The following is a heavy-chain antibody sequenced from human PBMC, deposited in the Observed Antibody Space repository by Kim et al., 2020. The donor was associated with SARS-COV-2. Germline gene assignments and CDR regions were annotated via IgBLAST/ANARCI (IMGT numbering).Heavy chain of an antibody. J-gene: IGHJ3*02. CDR3: ARDTLRFTYGSGSGYAFDI. CDR2: ISYDGSNK. D-gene: IGHD3-10*01. Sequence: GGSLRLSCAASGFTFSSYAMHWVRQAPGKGLEWVAVISYDGSNKYYADSVKGRFTISRDNSKNTLYLQMNSLRAEDTAVYYCARDTLRFTYGSGSGYAFDIWGQGTMVTVSS. V-gene: IGHV3-30-3*01. CDR1: GFTFSSYA.